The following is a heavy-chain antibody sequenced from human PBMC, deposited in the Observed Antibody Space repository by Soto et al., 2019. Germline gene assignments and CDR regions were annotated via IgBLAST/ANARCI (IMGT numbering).Heavy chain of an antibody. J-gene: IGHJ5*02. V-gene: IGHV3-21*01. CDR2: ISSSSSYI. CDR3: ARGGVGSYGVIAFGS. D-gene: IGHD5-18*01. Sequence: EVQLVESGGGLVKPGGSLRLSCAASGFTFSSYSMNWVRQAPGKGPEWVSSISSSSSYIYYADSVKGRFTISRDNAKNSLYLQMNSLRAEDTAVYYCARGGVGSYGVIAFGSWGQGTLVTVSS. CDR1: GFTFSSYS.